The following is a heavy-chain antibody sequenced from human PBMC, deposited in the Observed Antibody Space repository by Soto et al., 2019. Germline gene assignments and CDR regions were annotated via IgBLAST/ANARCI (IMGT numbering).Heavy chain of an antibody. CDR1: GTSISSTFW. CDR3: ARHDGFSSGWIFDY. V-gene: IGHV4-4*02. D-gene: IGHD6-19*01. J-gene: IGHJ4*01. CDR2: IYHSGST. Sequence: SETLSLTCAVSGTSISSTFWRTWVRQPPGKGLEWIGEIYHSGSTYSNPSLKSRVTISVDTSNNQLSLKLRSVTAADTAVYYCARHDGFSSGWIFDYWGHGTLVTVSS.